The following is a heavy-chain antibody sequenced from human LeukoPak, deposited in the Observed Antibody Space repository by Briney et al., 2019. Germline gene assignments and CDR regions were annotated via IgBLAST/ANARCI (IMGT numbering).Heavy chain of an antibody. J-gene: IGHJ4*02. CDR2: ITGSDGNS. V-gene: IGHV3-23*01. CDR3: AKWGDYDILTGYYVPDY. D-gene: IGHD3-9*01. CDR1: GFTFTNYA. Sequence: GTSLRLSCVASGFTFTNYAMIWVRQAPGKGLEWVSAITGSDGNSYYADSVKGRFTISRDNSKNTLYLQVNSLRAEDTAVYYCAKWGDYDILTGYYVPDYWGQGTLVTVSS.